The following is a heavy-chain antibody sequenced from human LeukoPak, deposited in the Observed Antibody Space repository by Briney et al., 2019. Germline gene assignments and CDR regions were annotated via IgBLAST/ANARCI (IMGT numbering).Heavy chain of an antibody. CDR3: AREQHSYGSNWFDP. Sequence: SVKVSCKASGYTFTGYYMHWVRQAPGQGLEWMGGIIPIFGTANYAQKFQGRVTITADKSTSTAYMELSSLRSEDTAVYYCAREQHSYGSNWFDPWGQGTLVTVSS. D-gene: IGHD5-18*01. CDR2: IIPIFGTA. V-gene: IGHV1-69*06. CDR1: GYTFTGYY. J-gene: IGHJ5*02.